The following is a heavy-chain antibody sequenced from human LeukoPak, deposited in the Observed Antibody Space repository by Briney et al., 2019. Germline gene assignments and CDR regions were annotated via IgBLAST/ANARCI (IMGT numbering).Heavy chain of an antibody. CDR2: INPRGVST. D-gene: IGHD3-3*01. Sequence: ASVKVSCKASGYTFTSYYMHWVRQAPGQGLEWMGIINPRGVSTSYAQKFQGRVTMTRDTSTSTVYMDLSSLRSEDTAVYYCARGATHDFWSGYYPYYFDYWGQGTLVTVSS. CDR1: GYTFTSYY. V-gene: IGHV1-46*01. CDR3: ARGATHDFWSGYYPYYFDY. J-gene: IGHJ4*02.